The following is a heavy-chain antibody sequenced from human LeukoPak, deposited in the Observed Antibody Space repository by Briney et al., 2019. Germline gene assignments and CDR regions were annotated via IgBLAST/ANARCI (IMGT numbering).Heavy chain of an antibody. CDR2: IYSSGST. Sequence: SETLSLTCIVCGDSINSYYWRWLRQPAGKGLEWVGAIYSSGSTTYSPSLKRRVTISVDTSKNQFSLKLSSVTAADSAVYYCARGSSACFLHFFDPWGQGTLVTVSS. J-gene: IGHJ5*02. CDR1: GDSINSYY. CDR3: ARGSSACFLHFFDP. D-gene: IGHD6-19*01. V-gene: IGHV4-4*07.